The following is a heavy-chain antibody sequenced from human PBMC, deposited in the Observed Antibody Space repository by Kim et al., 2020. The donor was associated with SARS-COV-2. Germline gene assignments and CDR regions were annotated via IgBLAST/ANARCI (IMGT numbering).Heavy chain of an antibody. Sequence: TYCADSVKGRFTISRDNSKNTLFLQMSSLRADDTAIYYCARTSSTFKFPTWGQGTLVTVSS. CDR2: T. D-gene: IGHD6-6*01. J-gene: IGHJ5*02. CDR3: ARTSSTFKFPT. V-gene: IGHV3-53*01.